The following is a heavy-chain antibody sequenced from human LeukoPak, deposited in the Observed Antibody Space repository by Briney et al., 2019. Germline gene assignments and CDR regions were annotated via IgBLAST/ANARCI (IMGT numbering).Heavy chain of an antibody. CDR2: IDGGDGRT. CDR3: AKGMLVPDDY. D-gene: IGHD6-6*01. Sequence: GGSLRLSCAASGFTFSSYAMGWVRQAPGEGLEWVSGIDGGDGRTYYADSVKGRFTISRDNSKNTLYLQMNSLRAEDTAVYYCAKGMLVPDDYWGQGTLVTASS. J-gene: IGHJ4*02. CDR1: GFTFSSYA. V-gene: IGHV3-23*01.